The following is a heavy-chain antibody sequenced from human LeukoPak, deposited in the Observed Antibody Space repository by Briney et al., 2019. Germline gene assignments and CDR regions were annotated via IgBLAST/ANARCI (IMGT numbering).Heavy chain of an antibody. J-gene: IGHJ4*02. Sequence: SETLSLTCTVSDGSISSYYWSWIRQPPGKGLEWIGYIYYSGSTNYNPSLKSRVTISVDTSKNQFSLKMSSVTVADTAVYYCARPHGYSYGYADHWGQGTLVTVSS. CDR3: ARPHGYSYGYADH. D-gene: IGHD5-18*01. CDR1: DGSISSYY. CDR2: IYYSGST. V-gene: IGHV4-59*12.